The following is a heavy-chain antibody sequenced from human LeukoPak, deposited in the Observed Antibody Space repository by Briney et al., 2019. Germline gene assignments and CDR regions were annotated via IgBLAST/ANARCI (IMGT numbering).Heavy chain of an antibody. D-gene: IGHD3-22*01. CDR1: GFTFSSYS. V-gene: IGHV3-21*01. CDR2: ISSSSSYI. Sequence: GGSLRLSCAASGFTFSSYSMNWVRQAPGKGLKWVSSISSSSSYIYYADSVKGRFTISRDNAKNSLYLQMNSLRAEDTAVYYCASDSPDYYDSSGPYYYYGMDVWGQGTTVTVSS. J-gene: IGHJ6*02. CDR3: ASDSPDYYDSSGPYYYYGMDV.